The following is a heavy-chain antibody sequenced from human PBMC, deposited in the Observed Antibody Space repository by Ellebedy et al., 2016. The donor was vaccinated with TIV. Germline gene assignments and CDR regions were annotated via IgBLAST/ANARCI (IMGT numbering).Heavy chain of an antibody. CDR2: IYYSGST. CDR3: ARVRYSGNYYPYFDY. J-gene: IGHJ4*02. CDR1: GGSISSSYY. V-gene: IGHV4-39*07. D-gene: IGHD1-26*01. Sequence: SETLSLTXTASGGSISSSYYWGWIRQPPGKGLEWIGSIYYSGSTYHNPSLKSRVTISVDTSKNQFSLKLSSVTAADTAVYYCARVRYSGNYYPYFDYWGQGTLVTVSS.